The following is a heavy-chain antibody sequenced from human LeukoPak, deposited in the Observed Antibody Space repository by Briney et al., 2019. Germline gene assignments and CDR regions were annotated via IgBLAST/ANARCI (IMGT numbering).Heavy chain of an antibody. J-gene: IGHJ5*02. D-gene: IGHD3-22*01. V-gene: IGHV1-69*04. CDR1: GGTFSSYA. Sequence: SVKVSCKASGGTFSSYAISWVRQAPGQGLEWMGRIIPILGIANYAQKFQGRVTITADKSTSTAYMELSSLRSEDTAVYYCARDLSDYYDSSGYSPWGQGTLVTVSS. CDR2: IIPILGIA. CDR3: ARDLSDYYDSSGYSP.